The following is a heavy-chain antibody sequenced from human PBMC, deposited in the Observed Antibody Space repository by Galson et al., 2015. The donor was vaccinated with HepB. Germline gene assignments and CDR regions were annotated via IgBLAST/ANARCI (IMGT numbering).Heavy chain of an antibody. D-gene: IGHD3-10*01. V-gene: IGHV4-61*01. J-gene: IGHJ3*01. CDR1: GGSVSSGSYY. CDR2: IYYSGST. CDR3: ARRGGNRLLWFGEPQEGAFDV. Sequence: ETLSLTCTVSGGSVSSGSYYWSWIRQPPGKGLEWIGYIYYSGSTNYNPSLKSRVTISVDTSKNQFSLKLSSVTAADTAVYYCARRGGNRLLWFGEPQEGAFDVWGQGTMVTVSS.